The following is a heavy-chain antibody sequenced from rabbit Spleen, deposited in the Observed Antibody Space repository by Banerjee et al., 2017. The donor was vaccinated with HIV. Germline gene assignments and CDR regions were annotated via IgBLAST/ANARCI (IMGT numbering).Heavy chain of an antibody. CDR3: ARDGAGSSYFNL. CDR1: GIDLMSIA. V-gene: IGHV1S47*01. D-gene: IGHD8-1*01. Sequence: QEQLKETGGGLVKPGGTLTLSCKASGIDLMSIAMSWVRQAPGKGLEWIGDIYPVFGIRNYANGVQGRFTISSHNAQNTLYLQLNSLTAADTATYFCARDGAGSSYFNLWGPGTLVTVS. CDR2: IYPVFGIR. J-gene: IGHJ4*01.